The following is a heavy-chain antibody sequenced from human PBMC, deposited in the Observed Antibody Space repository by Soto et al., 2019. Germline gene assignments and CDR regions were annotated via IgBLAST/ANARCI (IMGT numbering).Heavy chain of an antibody. Sequence: GGSLRLSCAASGFTFSTYSMNWVRQAPGKGLEWVSYISSSSTIYYADSVKGRFTISRDNAKNSLYLQMNSLRDEDTAVYYCIGDGGATDWFDPWGQGTLVTVSS. CDR1: GFTFSTYS. J-gene: IGHJ5*02. D-gene: IGHD1-26*01. CDR3: IGDGGATDWFDP. V-gene: IGHV3-48*02. CDR2: ISSSSTI.